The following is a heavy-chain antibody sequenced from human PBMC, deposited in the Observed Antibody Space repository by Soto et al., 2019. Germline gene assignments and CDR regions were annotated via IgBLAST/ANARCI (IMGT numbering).Heavy chain of an antibody. CDR2: IYYSGST. CDR1: GGSISSYY. D-gene: IGHD6-13*01. Sequence: SETLSLTXTVSGGSISSYYWSWIRQPPGKGLEWIGYIYYSGSTNYNPSLKSRVTISVDTSKNQFSLKLSSVTAADTAVYYCARDVGSSWPTSYYYYGMDVWGQGTTVTVSS. J-gene: IGHJ6*02. CDR3: ARDVGSSWPTSYYYYGMDV. V-gene: IGHV4-59*01.